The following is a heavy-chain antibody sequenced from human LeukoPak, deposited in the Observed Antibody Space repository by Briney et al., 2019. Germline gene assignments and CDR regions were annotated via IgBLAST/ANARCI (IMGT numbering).Heavy chain of an antibody. CDR2: IYYSGST. CDR3: ARAPERWYSYGSYTFYYMDV. V-gene: IGHV4-39*07. J-gene: IGHJ6*03. Sequence: SETLSLTCTVSGGSISSSSYYWGWIRQPPGKGLEWIGSIYYSGSTYYNPSLKSRVTISVDTSKNQISLKLSSVTAADTTVYYCARAPERWYSYGSYTFYYMDVWGKGTTVTVSS. D-gene: IGHD5-18*01. CDR1: GGSISSSSYY.